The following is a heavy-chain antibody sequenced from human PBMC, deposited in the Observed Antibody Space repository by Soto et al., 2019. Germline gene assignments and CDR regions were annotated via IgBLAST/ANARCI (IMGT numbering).Heavy chain of an antibody. V-gene: IGHV3-23*01. J-gene: IGHJ6*03. CDR3: AKGSSSSWTFFYYYYMDV. D-gene: IGHD6-13*01. Sequence: GGSLRLSCAASGSTFSSYAMNWVRQAPGKGLEWVSLISGSGDSTDYADSVKGRFTISRDNSKNTLYLQMNSLRAEDTAVYYCAKGSSSSWTFFYYYYMDVWGKGTTVTVSS. CDR1: GSTFSSYA. CDR2: ISGSGDST.